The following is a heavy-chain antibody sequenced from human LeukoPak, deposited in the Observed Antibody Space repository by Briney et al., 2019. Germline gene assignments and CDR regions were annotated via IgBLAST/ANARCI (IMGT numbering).Heavy chain of an antibody. D-gene: IGHD2-2*01. V-gene: IGHV3-23*01. CDR2: ISGSGGSA. CDR3: AKERVRCSNTCYPDAFDI. Sequence: GGSLRLSCAASGFIFSNYAMTWVRQAPGKGLEWVSGISGSGGSAYYADSVKVRFSISRDNSKNTLYLRINSLRAEDTAIYYCAKERVRCSNTCYPDAFDIWGLGTMVTVSS. J-gene: IGHJ3*02. CDR1: GFIFSNYA.